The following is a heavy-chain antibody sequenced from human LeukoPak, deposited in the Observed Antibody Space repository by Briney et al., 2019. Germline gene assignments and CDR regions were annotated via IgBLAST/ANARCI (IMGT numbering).Heavy chain of an antibody. D-gene: IGHD6-19*01. CDR1: GYTFTGYY. J-gene: IGHJ4*02. Sequence: ASVKVSCKASGYTFTGYYMHWVRQAPGQGLERMGWINPNSGGTNYAQKFQGRVTMTRDTSISTAYMELSRLRSDDTAVYYCARKAVAGNLFDYWGQGTLVTVSS. V-gene: IGHV1-2*02. CDR2: INPNSGGT. CDR3: ARKAVAGNLFDY.